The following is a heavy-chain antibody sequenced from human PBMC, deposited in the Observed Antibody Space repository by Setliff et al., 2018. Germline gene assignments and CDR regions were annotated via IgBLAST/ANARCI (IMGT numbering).Heavy chain of an antibody. D-gene: IGHD3-10*01. CDR3: AGPGFGEIDHDAFDI. Sequence: GASVKVSCKASGGTFSSYAISWVRQAPGQGLEWMGGITPILGIANYAQKFQGRVTITADESTSTAYMELSSLRSEDTAVYYCAGPGFGEIDHDAFDIWGQGTMVTVSS. J-gene: IGHJ3*02. V-gene: IGHV1-69*10. CDR1: GGTFSSYA. CDR2: ITPILGIA.